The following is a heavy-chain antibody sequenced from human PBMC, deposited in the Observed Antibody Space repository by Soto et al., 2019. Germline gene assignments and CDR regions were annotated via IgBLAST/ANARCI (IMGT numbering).Heavy chain of an antibody. D-gene: IGHD3-10*01. V-gene: IGHV3-23*01. CDR3: ARVPHYGESEELWFDP. J-gene: IGHJ5*02. CDR2: ISGSGGST. Sequence: EVQLLESGGGLVQPGGSLRLSCAASGFTFSSYAMSWVRQAPGKGLEWVSAISGSGGSTYYADSVKGRFTISRDNSKNTLYLQMNSLRAEDTAVYYCARVPHYGESEELWFDPWGQGTLVTVSS. CDR1: GFTFSSYA.